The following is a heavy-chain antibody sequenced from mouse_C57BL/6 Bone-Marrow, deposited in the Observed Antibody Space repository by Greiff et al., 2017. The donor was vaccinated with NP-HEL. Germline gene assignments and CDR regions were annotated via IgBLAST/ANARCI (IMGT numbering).Heavy chain of an antibody. J-gene: IGHJ3*01. V-gene: IGHV5-4*01. CDR3: ARADYDGFAY. CDR1: GFTFSSYA. CDR2: ISDGGSYT. D-gene: IGHD2-4*01. Sequence: EVQLQESGGGLVKPGGSLKLSCAASGFTFSSYAMSWVRQTPEKRLEWVATISDGGSYTYYPDNVKGRFTISRDNAKNNLYLQMSHLKSEDTAMYYCARADYDGFAYWGQGTLVTVSA.